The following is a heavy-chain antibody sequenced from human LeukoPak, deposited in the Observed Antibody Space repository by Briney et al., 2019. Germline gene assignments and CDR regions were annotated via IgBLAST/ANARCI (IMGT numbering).Heavy chain of an antibody. V-gene: IGHV3-33*01. CDR1: GFTFSSYG. D-gene: IGHD2-2*01. Sequence: PGGSLRLSCAASGFTFSSYGMHWVRQAPGEGLEWVAVIWYDGSNKYYADSVKGRSTISRDNSKNTLYLQMNSLRAEDTAVYYCARGMCSSTSCYPNDYWGQGTLVTVSS. J-gene: IGHJ4*02. CDR2: IWYDGSNK. CDR3: ARGMCSSTSCYPNDY.